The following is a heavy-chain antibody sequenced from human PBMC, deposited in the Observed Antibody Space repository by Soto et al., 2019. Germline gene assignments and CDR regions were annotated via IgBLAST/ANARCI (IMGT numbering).Heavy chain of an antibody. J-gene: IGHJ5*02. CDR1: GFTVSNNY. CDR2: IYSGGSV. CDR3: VSRPRA. Sequence: GGSLRLSCAASGFTVSNNYMSWVRQAPGKGLEWVSVIYSGGSVYYRDSVKGRFTISRDHSKNTLYLQMNSLRAEDSGVYYCVSRPRAWGQGTLVTVS. V-gene: IGHV3-66*01. D-gene: IGHD6-6*01.